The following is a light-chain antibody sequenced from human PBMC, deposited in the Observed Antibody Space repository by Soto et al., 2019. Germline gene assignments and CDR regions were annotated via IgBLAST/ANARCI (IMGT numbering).Light chain of an antibody. V-gene: IGKV3-11*01. CDR3: QQRNIWPPVT. Sequence: EIVLTQSPGTLSLSPGERATLSCRASERLSSVYLAWYQQRPGQPPRLLIYGASNRATGIPDRFSGSGSGTDFTLIISSLEPEDFAVYYCQQRNIWPPVTFGQGTRLEIK. CDR1: ERLSSVY. CDR2: GAS. J-gene: IGKJ5*01.